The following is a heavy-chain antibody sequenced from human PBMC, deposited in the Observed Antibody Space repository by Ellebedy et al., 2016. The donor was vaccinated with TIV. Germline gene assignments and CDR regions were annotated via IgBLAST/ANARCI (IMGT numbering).Heavy chain of an antibody. CDR3: ARGLTMYYFDY. Sequence: LSLTCAASGFTFSSYSMNWVRQAPGKGLEWVSYISSSSSTIYYADSVKGRFTISRDNAKNSLYLQMISLRDEDTAVYYCARGLTMYYFDYWGQGTLVTVSS. V-gene: IGHV3-48*02. CDR2: ISSSSSTI. CDR1: GFTFSSYS. J-gene: IGHJ4*02. D-gene: IGHD3-10*02.